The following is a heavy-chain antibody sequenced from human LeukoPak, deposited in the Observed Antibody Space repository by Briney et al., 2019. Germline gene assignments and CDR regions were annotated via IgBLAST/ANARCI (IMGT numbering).Heavy chain of an antibody. D-gene: IGHD5-12*01. CDR2: IKSKTDGGTT. CDR3: TTTNVVATISPDY. Sequence: PGGSLRLSCAASGFTFSNAWMSWVRQAPGKGLEWVGRIKSKTDGGTTDHAAPVKGRLTISRDDSKNTLYLQMNSLKTEDTAVYYCTTTNVVATISPDYWGQGTLVIVSS. V-gene: IGHV3-15*01. J-gene: IGHJ4*02. CDR1: GFTFSNAW.